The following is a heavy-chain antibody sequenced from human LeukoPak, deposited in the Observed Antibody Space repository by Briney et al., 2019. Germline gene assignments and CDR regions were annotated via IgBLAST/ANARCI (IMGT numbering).Heavy chain of an antibody. D-gene: IGHD3-10*01. J-gene: IGHJ4*02. CDR1: GGSISSSSYY. CDR3: ARRSYYYGSGSYTHTRYFDY. CDR2: IYYSGST. V-gene: IGHV4-39*07. Sequence: SETLSLTCTVSGGSISSSSYYWGWIRQPPGKGLEWIGSIYYSGSTYYNPSLKSRVTISVDTSKNQFSLKLSSVTAADTAVYYCARRSYYYGSGSYTHTRYFDYWGQGTLVTVSS.